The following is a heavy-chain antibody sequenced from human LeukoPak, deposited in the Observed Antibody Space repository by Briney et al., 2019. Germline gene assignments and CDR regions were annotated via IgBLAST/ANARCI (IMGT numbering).Heavy chain of an antibody. CDR2: IYQSGST. CDR1: GGSFSGYY. D-gene: IGHD3-22*01. CDR3: ARGRPNYYDSSGYYSRYYYYMDV. Sequence: PSETLSLTCAVYGGSFSGYYWNYIRQPPGKGLEWIGEIYQSGSTNYNPSLKSRVTISVDTSKNHFSLKLSSVTAADTAVYYRARGRPNYYDSSGYYSRYYYYMDVWGRGTTVTVSS. J-gene: IGHJ6*03. V-gene: IGHV4-34*01.